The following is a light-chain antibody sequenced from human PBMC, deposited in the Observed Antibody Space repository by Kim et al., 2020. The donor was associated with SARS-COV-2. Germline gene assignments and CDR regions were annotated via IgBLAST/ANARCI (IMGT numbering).Light chain of an antibody. J-gene: IGLJ1*01. CDR2: DVS. V-gene: IGLV2-11*01. Sequence: QSALTQPRSVSGSPGQSVTISCTGTSSDVGGYNYVSWYQQHPGKAPKLMIYDVSKRPSGVPDRFSGSKSGNTASLTVSGLQAEDEADYYCCSYAGSQYVFGTGTKVTVL. CDR3: CSYAGSQYV. CDR1: SSDVGGYNY.